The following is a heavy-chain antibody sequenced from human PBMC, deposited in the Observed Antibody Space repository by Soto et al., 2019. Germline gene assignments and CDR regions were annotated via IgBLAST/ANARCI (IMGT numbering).Heavy chain of an antibody. V-gene: IGHV1-69*02. CDR2: IIPILNIA. CDR3: ARTRAATDSLYWFDN. D-gene: IGHD2-21*01. J-gene: IGHJ5*02. CDR1: GGTFSSYP. Sequence: QVQLVQSGAEVKKPGSSVKVSCKASGGTFSSYPISWVRQAPGQGLEWMGRIIPILNIANYAQKFQGRVTLTADKSTNTAYMELSSLRSEDTAVYYCARTRAATDSLYWFDNWGQGTLVTVSS.